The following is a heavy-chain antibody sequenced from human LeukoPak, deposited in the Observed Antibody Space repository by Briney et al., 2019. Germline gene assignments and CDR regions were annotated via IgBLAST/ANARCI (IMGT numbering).Heavy chain of an antibody. V-gene: IGHV3-30*02. D-gene: IGHD6-6*01. Sequence: GGSLRLSCAASGFTFSSYGMHWVRQAPGKGLEWVAFIRYDGSNKYYADSVKGRFTISIDNSKNTLYPQMNSLRAEDTAVYYCAKDKRGGIAAHHFDYWGQGTLVTVSS. CDR1: GFTFSSYG. CDR3: AKDKRGGIAAHHFDY. J-gene: IGHJ4*02. CDR2: IRYDGSNK.